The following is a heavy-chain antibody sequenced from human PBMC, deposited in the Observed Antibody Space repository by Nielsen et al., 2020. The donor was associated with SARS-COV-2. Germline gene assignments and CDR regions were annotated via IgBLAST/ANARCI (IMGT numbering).Heavy chain of an antibody. J-gene: IGHJ6*03. CDR1: GDSVSSHDW. CDR2: VSHSGST. D-gene: IGHD2-2*02. Sequence: SCAVSGDSVSSHDWWTWVRQSPGKGLEWIGEVSHSGSTNYNPSLKSRVTLSMDKSKNQFSLRLTSVSAADTAVYFCARGDLVVVPSPLLGLGPIFYYFYLDVWGKGTSVTVSS. CDR3: ARGDLVVVPSPLLGLGPIFYYFYLDV. V-gene: IGHV4-4*01.